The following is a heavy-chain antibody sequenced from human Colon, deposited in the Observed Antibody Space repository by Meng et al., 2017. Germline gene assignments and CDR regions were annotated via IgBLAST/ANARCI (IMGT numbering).Heavy chain of an antibody. CDR2: INRDGSRP. Sequence: GSLKISCAASGFTFSSYWMHWVRQAPGKGLVWVSRINRDGSRPNYADSVEGRFSISRDNAKNTLYLQMNSTRAEDTAVYYCARGGVDAYYFDVWGQGTRVTVSS. CDR3: ARGGVDAYYFDV. D-gene: IGHD2-2*01. V-gene: IGHV3-74*01. CDR1: GFTFSSYW. J-gene: IGHJ4*02.